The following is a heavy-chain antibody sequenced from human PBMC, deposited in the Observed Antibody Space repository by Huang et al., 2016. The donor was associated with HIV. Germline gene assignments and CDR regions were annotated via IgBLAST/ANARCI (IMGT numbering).Heavy chain of an antibody. CDR2: CDPEHGET. CDR3: ATGFDTYYDI. Sequence: QVQLVQSGAEVKKPGASVKVSCKVSGYTLTELSIHWVRQAPGKGLEWMGGCDPEHGETNYAQNCQGRVTMTEDTSTDTAYMELNGLRSEDTAVYYCATGFDTYYDIWGQGTMVIASS. J-gene: IGHJ3*02. V-gene: IGHV1-24*01. D-gene: IGHD2-21*01. CDR1: GYTLTELS.